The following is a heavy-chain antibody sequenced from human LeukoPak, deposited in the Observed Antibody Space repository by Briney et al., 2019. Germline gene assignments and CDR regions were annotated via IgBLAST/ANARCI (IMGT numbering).Heavy chain of an antibody. CDR2: ISSSGSTI. CDR3: ARETGENAFDI. J-gene: IGHJ3*02. V-gene: IGHV3-48*03. D-gene: IGHD7-27*01. CDR1: GFTFSSYE. Sequence: PGGSLRLSCAASGFTFSSYEMNWVRQAPGKGLEWVSYISSSGSTIYYADSVKGRFTISRDNAKNSLYLQMNSLRAEDTAVYYCARETGENAFDIWGQETMVTVSS.